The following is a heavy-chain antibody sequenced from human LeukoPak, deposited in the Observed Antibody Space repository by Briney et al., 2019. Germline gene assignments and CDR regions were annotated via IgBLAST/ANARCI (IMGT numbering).Heavy chain of an antibody. D-gene: IGHD6-6*01. Sequence: PSETLSLTCAVSGGSISSGGYSWSWLRQPPGKGLEWIGYIYYSGSTYYNPSLKSRVTISVDTSKNQFSLRLSSVTAADTAVYYCARDWGVSARPGYMDVWGKGTTVTVSS. CDR1: GGSISSGGYS. V-gene: IGHV4-30-4*07. CDR2: IYYSGST. CDR3: ARDWGVSARPGYMDV. J-gene: IGHJ6*03.